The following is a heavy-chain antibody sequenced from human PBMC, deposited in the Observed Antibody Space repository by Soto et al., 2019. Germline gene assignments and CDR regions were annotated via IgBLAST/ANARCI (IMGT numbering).Heavy chain of an antibody. CDR2: SRDKAQGYST. V-gene: IGHV3-72*01. CDR1: GFTLRDHE. J-gene: IGHJ4*02. CDR3: VSATYFSDSSGYTRCFYY. D-gene: IGHD3-22*01. Sequence: GGSLRLSGAGSGFTLRDHEIDGVRQAPGKGLEWVGRSRDKAQGYSTAYAASVKGRFTTSRDESKHSVYLQMNSLTTEDTAVYYCVSATYFSDSSGYTRCFYYWGQGALVTVSS.